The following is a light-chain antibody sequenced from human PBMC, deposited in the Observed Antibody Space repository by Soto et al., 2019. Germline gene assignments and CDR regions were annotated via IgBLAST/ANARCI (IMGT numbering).Light chain of an antibody. CDR1: QSIKNY. CDR3: QQGYSTTPIT. Sequence: DIQMTQSPSSLSAAIGDRVTITCRASQSIKNYLNWYQXKPGAAXXLXIFGASNLESGVPSRFSGSGSGTEFTLSISSLQPEDFANYYGQQGYSTTPITFGQGTRLEIK. V-gene: IGKV1-39*01. CDR2: GAS. J-gene: IGKJ5*01.